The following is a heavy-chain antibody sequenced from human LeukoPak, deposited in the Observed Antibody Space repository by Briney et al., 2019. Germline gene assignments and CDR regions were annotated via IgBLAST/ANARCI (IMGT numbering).Heavy chain of an antibody. CDR3: ARDGDTVLTRGYYYYMDV. CDR2: INTDGSST. CDR1: GFTLSSYW. D-gene: IGHD4-23*01. V-gene: IGHV3-74*01. Sequence: GGSLRLSCSASGFTLSSYWMHWVRQAPGKGLVWVSRINTDGSSTNYADSVKGRFTVSRDNAKKSLYLQMNSLRAEDTALYYCARDGDTVLTRGYYYYMDVWGKGTTVTVSS. J-gene: IGHJ6*03.